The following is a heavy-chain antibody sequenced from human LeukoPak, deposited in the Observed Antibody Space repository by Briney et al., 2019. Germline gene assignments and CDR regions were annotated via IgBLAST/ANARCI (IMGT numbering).Heavy chain of an antibody. J-gene: IGHJ4*02. Sequence: GGSLRLSCAASGFTFSSYSMNWVRQAPGKGLEWVSSISSSSSYIYYADSVKGRFTISRDNSKNTLYLQMNSLRAEDTAVYYCAKEAGYSSGYSIDYWGQGTLVTVSS. CDR2: ISSSSSYI. V-gene: IGHV3-21*04. CDR3: AKEAGYSSGYSIDY. CDR1: GFTFSSYS. D-gene: IGHD6-19*01.